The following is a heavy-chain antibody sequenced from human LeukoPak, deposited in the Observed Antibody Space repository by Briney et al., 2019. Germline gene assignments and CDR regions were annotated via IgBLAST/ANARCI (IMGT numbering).Heavy chain of an antibody. CDR1: GFTFSNYA. J-gene: IGHJ4*02. CDR3: AKDTVAAAGWCFDY. Sequence: PGGSLRLSCAASGFTFSNYAMSWVRQAPGKGLEWVSAISGGGDSSYYADSVKGRFTISRDRSKSTLYLQMNSLRAEDTAVYYCAKDTVAAAGWCFDYWGQGTLVTVSS. V-gene: IGHV3-23*01. D-gene: IGHD6-13*01. CDR2: ISGGGDSS.